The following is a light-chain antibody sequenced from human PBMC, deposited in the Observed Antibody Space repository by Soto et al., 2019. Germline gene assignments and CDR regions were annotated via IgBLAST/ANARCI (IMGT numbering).Light chain of an antibody. V-gene: IGLV2-8*01. CDR3: SSYAGVKNFVV. CDR2: EVS. J-gene: IGLJ2*01. CDR1: NSDIGTYIY. Sequence: QSVLTQPPSASGSPGQSVTISCTGTNSDIGTYIYVSWYQQHPGKGPRLIIYEVSKRPSGIPDRFSGSKSGNTASLTVSGRQTEDEADYYCSSYAGVKNFVVFGGGTQVTVL.